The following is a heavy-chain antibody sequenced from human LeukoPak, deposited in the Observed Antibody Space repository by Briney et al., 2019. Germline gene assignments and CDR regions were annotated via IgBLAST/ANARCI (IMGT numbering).Heavy chain of an antibody. CDR1: GFTVSGNY. CDR2: INHSGST. CDR3: ARETYYSDSSAAQSAGFDY. V-gene: IGHV4-34*01. Sequence: WGSLRLSGAVSGFTVSGNYMSWVRQAPGKGLEWIGEINHSGSTNYNPSLKSRVTISVDTSKNQFSLKLSSVTAADTAVYYCARETYYSDSSAAQSAGFDYWGQGTLVTVSS. J-gene: IGHJ4*02. D-gene: IGHD3-22*01.